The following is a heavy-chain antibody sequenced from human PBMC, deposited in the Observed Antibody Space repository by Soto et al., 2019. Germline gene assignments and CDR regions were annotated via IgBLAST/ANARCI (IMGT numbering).Heavy chain of an antibody. CDR1: GFTFSSYG. CDR3: ARAYDTSGYPYFDY. V-gene: IGHV3-30*03. Sequence: GGSLILSCAASGFTFSSYGMHWVRQAPGKGLEWVAVISYDGSNKYYADSVKGRFTISRDNSKNTLYLQMNSLRAEDTAVYYCARAYDTSGYPYFDYWGQGTLVTVSS. J-gene: IGHJ4*02. D-gene: IGHD3-22*01. CDR2: ISYDGSNK.